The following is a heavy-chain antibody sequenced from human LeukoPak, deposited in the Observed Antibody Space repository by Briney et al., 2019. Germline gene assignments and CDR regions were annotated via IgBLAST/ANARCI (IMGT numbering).Heavy chain of an antibody. CDR2: IYHSGST. CDR1: GYSISSGYY. CDR3: ARTPIVGAFDF. D-gene: IGHD1-26*01. V-gene: IGHV4-38-2*01. J-gene: IGHJ4*02. Sequence: PSETLSLTCAVSGYSISSGYYWGWIRQPPGKGLEWIGSIYHSGSTYYNPSLKSRVTISVDTSKNQFSLKLSSVTAADTAVYYCARTPIVGAFDFWGQGTLVTVSS.